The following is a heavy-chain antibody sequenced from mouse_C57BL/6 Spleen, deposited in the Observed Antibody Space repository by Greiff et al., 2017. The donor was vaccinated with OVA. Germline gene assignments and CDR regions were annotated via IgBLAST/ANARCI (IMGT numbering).Heavy chain of an antibody. CDR1: GYTFTSYW. Sequence: QVQLQQPGAELVMPGASVKLSCKASGYTFTSYWMHWVKQRPGQGLEWIGEIDPSDSYTNYNQKFKGKSTLTVDKSSSTAYMQLSSLTSEDFAVYYCARRSLNYYGSRRNYFDYWGQGTTLTVSS. J-gene: IGHJ2*01. V-gene: IGHV1-69*01. D-gene: IGHD1-1*01. CDR3: ARRSLNYYGSRRNYFDY. CDR2: IDPSDSYT.